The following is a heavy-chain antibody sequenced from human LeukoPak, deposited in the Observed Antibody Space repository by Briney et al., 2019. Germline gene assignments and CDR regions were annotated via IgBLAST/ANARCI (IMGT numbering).Heavy chain of an antibody. J-gene: IGHJ5*02. CDR1: GFTFSRYS. CDR2: ISSSSSYI. D-gene: IGHD2-2*02. CDR3: ARGTAAIGWFDP. V-gene: IGHV3-21*01. Sequence: GGSLRLSCAASGFTFSRYSMNWVRQAPGKGLEWVSSISSSSSYIYYADSVKGRFTISRDNAKNSLYLQMNSLRAEDTAVYYCARGTAAIGWFDPWGQGTLVTVSS.